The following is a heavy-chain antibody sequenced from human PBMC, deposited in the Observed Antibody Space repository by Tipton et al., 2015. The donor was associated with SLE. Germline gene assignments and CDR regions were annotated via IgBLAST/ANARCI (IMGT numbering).Heavy chain of an antibody. CDR2: ISDSGST. D-gene: IGHD3-3*01. Sequence: TLSLTCTVSDGSTSSFYWSWIRQPPGKGLEWIGYISDSGSTNYNPSLRSRVAIAVDTSKNQFSLRLDSMTSADTAVYYCARGGTYYDVWLGCPYFDLWGRGALVPVSS. CDR3: ARGGTYYDVWLGCPYFDL. J-gene: IGHJ2*01. V-gene: IGHV4-59*01. CDR1: DGSTSSFY.